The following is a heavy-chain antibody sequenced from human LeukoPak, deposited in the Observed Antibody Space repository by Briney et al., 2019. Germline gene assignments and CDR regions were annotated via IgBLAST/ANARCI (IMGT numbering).Heavy chain of an antibody. CDR2: INHSGST. J-gene: IGHJ5*02. Sequence: SETLSLTCAVYGGSFSGYYWSWIRQPPGKGLEWIGEINHSGSTNYNPSLKSRVTMSVDTSKNQFSLKLSSVTAADTAVYYCARQRYCSSTSCYLNPYNWFDPWGQGTLVTVSS. D-gene: IGHD2-2*01. V-gene: IGHV4-34*01. CDR1: GGSFSGYY. CDR3: ARQRYCSSTSCYLNPYNWFDP.